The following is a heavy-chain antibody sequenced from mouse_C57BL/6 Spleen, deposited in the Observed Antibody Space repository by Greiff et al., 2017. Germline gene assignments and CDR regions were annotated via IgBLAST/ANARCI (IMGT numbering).Heavy chain of an antibody. D-gene: IGHD1-1*01. CDR1: GYTFTSYW. Sequence: VQLQQPGAELVKPGASVTLSCKASGYTFTSYWMHWVKQRPGQGLEWIGMIHPNSGSTNYNEKFKSKATLTVDKSSSTAYMQLSNLTSEDSAVYYCARSPITTVVARRGFDYWGQGTTLTVSS. V-gene: IGHV1-64*01. CDR3: ARSPITTVVARRGFDY. CDR2: IHPNSGST. J-gene: IGHJ2*01.